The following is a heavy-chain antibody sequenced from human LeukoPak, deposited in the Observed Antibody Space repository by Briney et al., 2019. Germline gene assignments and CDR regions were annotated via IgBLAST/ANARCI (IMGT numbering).Heavy chain of an antibody. J-gene: IGHJ4*02. V-gene: IGHV3-30*02. Sequence: PGGSLRLSCAASGFSFSSYGMHWVRQAPGKGLEWVAFIRYDGSNKYYADSVKGRFTISRDNSKNTLYLQMNSLRAEDTAVYYCAKSRGLERLFLDYWGQGTLVTVSS. CDR1: GFSFSSYG. CDR2: IRYDGSNK. D-gene: IGHD3-3*01. CDR3: AKSRGLERLFLDY.